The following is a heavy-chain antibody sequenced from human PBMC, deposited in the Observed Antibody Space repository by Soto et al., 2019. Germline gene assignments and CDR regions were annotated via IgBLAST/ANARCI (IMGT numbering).Heavy chain of an antibody. Sequence: PGGSLRLSCAASGFSFVNYAMNWVRQAPGKGLEWVSGLSGNGTSTYYADSVKVRFTISRDNSRDTLFLRMNSLTAYDTAVYYCAKATTNGGWFNPFDSWGQGALVTVSS. J-gene: IGHJ4*02. CDR2: LSGNGTST. D-gene: IGHD6-19*01. CDR1: GFSFVNYA. CDR3: AKATTNGGWFNPFDS. V-gene: IGHV3-23*01.